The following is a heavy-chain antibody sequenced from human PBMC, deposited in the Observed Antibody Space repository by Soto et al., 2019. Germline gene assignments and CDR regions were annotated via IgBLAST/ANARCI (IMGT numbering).Heavy chain of an antibody. Sequence: PSESLSLTCTVSVGSSSSYYWSWIRQPPGKGLEWIGYIYYIGSTNYNPPLKSRVTISVDTSKNQFSLKLSSVTAADTAVYYCARGRDPHAYYYDSSGYYAWFDPWGQGTLVTVSS. V-gene: IGHV4-59*01. CDR1: VGSSSSYY. D-gene: IGHD3-22*01. CDR3: ARGRDPHAYYYDSSGYYAWFDP. J-gene: IGHJ5*02. CDR2: IYYIGST.